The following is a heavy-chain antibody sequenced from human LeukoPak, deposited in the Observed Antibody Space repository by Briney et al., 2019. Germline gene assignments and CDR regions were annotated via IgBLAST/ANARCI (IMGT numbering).Heavy chain of an antibody. CDR2: ISGSGGST. CDR3: ASPTIFGVVSFDY. J-gene: IGHJ4*02. CDR1: GFTFDDYA. V-gene: IGHV3-23*01. Sequence: PGGSLRLSCAASGFTFDDYAMHWVRQAPGKGLEWVSAISGSGGSTYYADSVKGRFTISRDNSKNTLYLQMNSLRAEDTAVYYCASPTIFGVVSFDYWGQGTLVTVSS. D-gene: IGHD3-3*01.